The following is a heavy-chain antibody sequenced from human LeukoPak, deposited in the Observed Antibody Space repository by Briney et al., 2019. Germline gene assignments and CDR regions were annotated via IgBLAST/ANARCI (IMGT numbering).Heavy chain of an antibody. CDR3: ARDAYYYDSSGYYYAHDAFDI. CDR2: IYHSGST. Sequence: SETLSLTCTVSGYSISSGYYWGWIRQPPGKGLEWIGSIYHSGSTYYNPSLKSRVTISVDTSKNQFSLKLSSVTAADTAVYYCARDAYYYDSSGYYYAHDAFDIWGQGTMVTVSS. V-gene: IGHV4-38-2*02. CDR1: GYSISSGYY. D-gene: IGHD3-22*01. J-gene: IGHJ3*02.